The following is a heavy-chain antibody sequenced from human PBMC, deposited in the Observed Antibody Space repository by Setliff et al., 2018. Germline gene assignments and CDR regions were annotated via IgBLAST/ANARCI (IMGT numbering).Heavy chain of an antibody. J-gene: IGHJ1*01. V-gene: IGHV3-23*01. CDR3: AKDVVSYSDYIYDD. D-gene: IGHD4-17*01. Sequence: ETLSLSCAAYGFAFDKYAISWVRLAPGKGLEWVSAISDSGISKFYANSVKGRFTISRDNFEKTVSLQLNSLRAEYTSVYFCAKDVVSYSDYIYDDWGPGTLVTVSS. CDR1: GFAFDKYA. CDR2: ISDSGISK.